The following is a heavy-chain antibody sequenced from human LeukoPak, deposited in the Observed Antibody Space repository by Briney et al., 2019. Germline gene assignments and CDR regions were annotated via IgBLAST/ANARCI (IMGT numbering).Heavy chain of an antibody. V-gene: IGHV6-1*01. CDR2: TYYRSTWLN. D-gene: IGHD6-19*01. CDR1: GDSLSSNSAA. Sequence: SQTLSLTCALSGDSLSSNSAAWDWIRQSPSSGLEWLGRTYYRSTWLNDYAGSLKSRISINPDTSQNQFSLQLNSVTPEDTAVYYCAREPHGTGLLFDYWGRGTLVTVSS. J-gene: IGHJ4*02. CDR3: AREPHGTGLLFDY.